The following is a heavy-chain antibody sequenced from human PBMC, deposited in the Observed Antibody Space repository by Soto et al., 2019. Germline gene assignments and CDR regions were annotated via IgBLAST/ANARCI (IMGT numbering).Heavy chain of an antibody. CDR3: ARVPYYYMDV. J-gene: IGHJ6*03. Sequence: PSETLSLTCAVYGGSFSGYYCSWIRQPPGKGLEWIGEINHSGSTNYNPSLKSRVTISVDTSKNQFSLKLSSVTAADTAVYYCARVPYYYMDVWGKGTTVTVSS. CDR1: GGSFSGYY. CDR2: INHSGST. V-gene: IGHV4-34*01.